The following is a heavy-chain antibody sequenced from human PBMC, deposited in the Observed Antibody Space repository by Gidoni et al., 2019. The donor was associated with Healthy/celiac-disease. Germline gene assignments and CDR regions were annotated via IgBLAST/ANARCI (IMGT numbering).Heavy chain of an antibody. CDR1: GGSFSGYY. D-gene: IGHD1-1*01. CDR3: ARSGQLERRLDY. V-gene: IGHV4-34*01. CDR2: INHSGST. J-gene: IGHJ4*02. Sequence: QVQLQQWGAGLMKPSETLSLTCAVYGGSFSGYYWSWIRQPTGKGLEWIGEINHSGSTNYNPSLKSRVTISVDTSKNQFSLKLSSVTAADTAVYYCARSGQLERRLDYWGQGTLVTVSS.